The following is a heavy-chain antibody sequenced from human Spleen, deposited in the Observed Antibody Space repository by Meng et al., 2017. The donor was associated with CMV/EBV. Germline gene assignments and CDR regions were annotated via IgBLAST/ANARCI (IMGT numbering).Heavy chain of an antibody. V-gene: IGHV1-69*06. CDR2: IIHIFGTA. CDR3: ARGSNVVVPAAIGLNFYYYGMDV. CDR1: GGTFRTYV. D-gene: IGHD2-2*02. J-gene: IGHJ6*02. Sequence: SVKVSCKASGGTFRTYVFNWVRQAPGQGLEWMGGIIHIFGTANYALRFQGGVTITADKSTSTAYMELSSLRSEDTAVYYCARGSNVVVPAAIGLNFYYYGMDVWGQGTTVTVSS.